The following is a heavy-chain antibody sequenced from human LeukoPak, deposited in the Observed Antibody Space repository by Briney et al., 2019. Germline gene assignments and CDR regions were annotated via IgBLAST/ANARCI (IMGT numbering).Heavy chain of an antibody. Sequence: SETLSLTRTVSGGSISSYYWSWIRQPPGKGLEWIGYIYTSGSTNYNPSLKSRVTISVDTSKNQFSLKLSSVTAADTAVYYCARHVLDYYDSSGPFDYWGQGTLVTVSS. J-gene: IGHJ4*02. CDR2: IYTSGST. V-gene: IGHV4-4*09. D-gene: IGHD3-22*01. CDR1: GGSISSYY. CDR3: ARHVLDYYDSSGPFDY.